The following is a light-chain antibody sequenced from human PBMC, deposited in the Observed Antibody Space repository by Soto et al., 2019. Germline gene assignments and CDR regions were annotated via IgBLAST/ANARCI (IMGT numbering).Light chain of an antibody. CDR1: QSISFW. V-gene: IGKV1-5*03. J-gene: IGKJ1*01. CDR2: EAS. Sequence: DIQVTQSPSTLSASVGDRVTITCRASQSISFWLAWYQQKPGKAPKLLIYEASKLERGVPSRFSGSGSETEFTLTISSLQPDDSATYYCQQYSSLWTFSPGTKV. CDR3: QQYSSLWT.